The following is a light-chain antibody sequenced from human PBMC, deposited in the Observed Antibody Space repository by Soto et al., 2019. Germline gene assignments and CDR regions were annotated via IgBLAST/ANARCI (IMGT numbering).Light chain of an antibody. Sequence: DIQLTQSPSFLTASVGDRVTITCRASQGISSYLAWYQQKPGKAPKLLIYAASTLQSGVPSRFSGSGSGTEFTLTSSSLQPEDFATYYCQQLNSYPVTFGQGTKVEI. J-gene: IGKJ1*01. V-gene: IGKV1-9*01. CDR2: AAS. CDR1: QGISSY. CDR3: QQLNSYPVT.